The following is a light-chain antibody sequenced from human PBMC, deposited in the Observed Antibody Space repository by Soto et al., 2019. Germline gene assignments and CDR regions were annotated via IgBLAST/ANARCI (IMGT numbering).Light chain of an antibody. CDR3: SSYTSSSWV. CDR1: SSDVGGYNY. V-gene: IGLV2-14*01. J-gene: IGLJ3*02. CDR2: EVS. Sequence: QSVLTQPACVSGSPGQSITISCTGTSSDVGGYNYVSWYQQHPGKAPKLMIYEVSNRPSGVSNRFSGSKSGNTASLTISGLQAEDEADYYCSSYTSSSWVFGGGTQLTVL.